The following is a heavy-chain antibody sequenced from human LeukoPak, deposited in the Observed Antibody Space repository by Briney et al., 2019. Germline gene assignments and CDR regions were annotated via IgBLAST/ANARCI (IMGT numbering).Heavy chain of an antibody. CDR2: IWYDGSNK. J-gene: IGHJ4*02. V-gene: IGHV3-33*06. D-gene: IGHD6-13*01. CDR1: GFTFSSYG. CDR3: AKDLAAAGALDY. Sequence: GRSLRLSCAASGFTFSSYGMHWVRQAPGKGLEWGAGIWYDGSNKYYADSVKGRFTICRDNSKNTLYLQMNSLGAEDTAVYYCAKDLAAAGALDYWGQGTLVTVSS.